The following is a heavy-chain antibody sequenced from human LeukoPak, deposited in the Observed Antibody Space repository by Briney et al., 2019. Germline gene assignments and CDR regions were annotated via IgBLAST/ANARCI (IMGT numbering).Heavy chain of an antibody. CDR3: ARLLWGTWYFDL. Sequence: PGGSLRLSCAISGFTVSTNHMSWVRQAPGKGLEWVSVIYSGGDIYYADSVKGRFIISRDNSKNTLYLQMSSLRVEDTAVYYCARLLWGTWYFDLWGRGTLVTVSS. D-gene: IGHD7-27*01. CDR2: IYSGGDI. V-gene: IGHV3-53*01. CDR1: GFTVSTNH. J-gene: IGHJ2*01.